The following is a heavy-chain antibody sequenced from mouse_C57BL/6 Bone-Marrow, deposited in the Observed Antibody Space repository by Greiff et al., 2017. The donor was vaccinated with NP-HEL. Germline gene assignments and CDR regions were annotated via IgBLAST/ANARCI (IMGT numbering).Heavy chain of an antibody. D-gene: IGHD1-1*01. CDR2: ISYDGSN. J-gene: IGHJ3*01. CDR1: GYSIISGYY. V-gene: IGHV3-6*01. Sequence: EVKVEESGPGLVKPSQSLSLTCSVTGYSIISGYYWNWIRQFPGNKLEWMAYISYDGSNNYNPSLPNRISITRDISKNQFFLKLTSVTTEDTATYYCAREGGYYGSPFAYWGQGTLVTVSA. CDR3: AREGGYYGSPFAY.